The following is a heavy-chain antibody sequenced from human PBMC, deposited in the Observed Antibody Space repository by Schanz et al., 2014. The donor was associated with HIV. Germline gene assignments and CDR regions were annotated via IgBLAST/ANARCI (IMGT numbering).Heavy chain of an antibody. Sequence: QVPLVQSGAEVTKPGSSVKVSCTASGGTFSIYAISWVRQAPGQGLEWMGGIIPIFGTANYAQKFQGRVTITADESTSTAYMELSSLRSEDTAVYYCARGRYSGSYYNYWGQGTLVTVSS. CDR2: IIPIFGTA. CDR1: GGTFSIYA. CDR3: ARGRYSGSYYNY. V-gene: IGHV1-69*01. J-gene: IGHJ4*02. D-gene: IGHD1-26*01.